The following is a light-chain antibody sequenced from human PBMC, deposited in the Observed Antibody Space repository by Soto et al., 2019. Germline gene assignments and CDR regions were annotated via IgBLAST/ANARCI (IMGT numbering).Light chain of an antibody. Sequence: QSALTQPPSASGSPGQSVTISCTGTSIDIGGYNYVSWYQQYPGRAPKPVIFEVTKRPSGVPDRFSGSKSGNTASLTVSGLQAEDEADYCCSSYAASNNFYFVFGGGTKLTVL. CDR3: SSYAASNNFYFV. CDR2: EVT. V-gene: IGLV2-8*01. CDR1: SIDIGGYNY. J-gene: IGLJ3*02.